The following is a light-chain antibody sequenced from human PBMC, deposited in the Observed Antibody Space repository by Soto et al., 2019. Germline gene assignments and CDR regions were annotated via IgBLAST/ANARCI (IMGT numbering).Light chain of an antibody. V-gene: IGKV3-20*01. CDR3: QQYGDSIT. Sequence: IFLTQSPGSLSLSSGERATLSCRASQTVRSSYLAWYQQRPGQAPKLIIYGAFHSATGIPDMFGGSESGRVYTLSISRLDPEAAAVYYCQQYGDSITFGGGTKVEIK. J-gene: IGKJ4*01. CDR2: GAF. CDR1: QTVRSSY.